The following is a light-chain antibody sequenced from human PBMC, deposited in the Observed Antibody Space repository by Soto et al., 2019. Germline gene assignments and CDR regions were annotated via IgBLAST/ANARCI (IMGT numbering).Light chain of an antibody. Sequence: DIQMTQSPSTLSASVGDIGTIACRARQSISSWLAWYQQKPGKAPKLLIYDASSLESGVPSRFSARGCGKKFYLTIRGMPADHFVRYRVQESDSDWTLGEGTKLEIK. CDR2: DAS. J-gene: IGKJ4*02. CDR1: QSISSW. V-gene: IGKV1-5*01. CDR3: QESDSDWT.